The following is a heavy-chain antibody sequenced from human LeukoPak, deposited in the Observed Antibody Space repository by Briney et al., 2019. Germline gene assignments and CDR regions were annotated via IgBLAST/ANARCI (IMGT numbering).Heavy chain of an antibody. V-gene: IGHV3-23*01. D-gene: IGHD5-18*01. CDR2: ISGSDGYT. Sequence: GGSLRLSCAASGFSVSGNFMTWVRQAPGKGLDCVSVISGSDGYTYYADSVKGRFTISRDNSKNTLYLQMNSLRAEDTAIYYCAKQDTSMDYFDYWGRGTLVSVSS. CDR1: GFSVSGNF. CDR3: AKQDTSMDYFDY. J-gene: IGHJ4*02.